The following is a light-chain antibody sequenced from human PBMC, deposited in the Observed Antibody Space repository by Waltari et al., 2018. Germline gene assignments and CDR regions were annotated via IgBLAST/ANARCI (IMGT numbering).Light chain of an antibody. CDR3: SSRNGRANEVV. V-gene: IGLV3-19*01. Sequence: SSELTQDPAVSVALGQTIRFTCQGDSLSTSYASWYQVKTGQATILVIYGKDKRPSGIPDRISGYSSGTTTAFTITGAQAEDEADYYCSSRNGRANEVVFAGGTKVTVL. J-gene: IGLJ3*02. CDR2: GKD. CDR1: SLSTSY.